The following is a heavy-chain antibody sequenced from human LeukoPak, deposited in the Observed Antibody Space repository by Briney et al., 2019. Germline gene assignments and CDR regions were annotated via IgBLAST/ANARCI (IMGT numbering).Heavy chain of an antibody. Sequence: PGGSLRLSCAASGFTFSSYGMHWVRQAPGKGLEWVAFIRYDGSNKYYADSVKGRFTISRDNSKNTLYLQMNSLRAEDTAVYYCARGVTVVTHFDYWGQGTLVTVSS. CDR1: GFTFSSYG. CDR3: ARGVTVVTHFDY. J-gene: IGHJ4*02. V-gene: IGHV3-30*02. CDR2: IRYDGSNK. D-gene: IGHD4-23*01.